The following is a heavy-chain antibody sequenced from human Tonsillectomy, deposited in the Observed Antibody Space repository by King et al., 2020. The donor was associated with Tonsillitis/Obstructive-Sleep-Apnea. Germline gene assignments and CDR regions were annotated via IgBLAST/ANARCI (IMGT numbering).Heavy chain of an antibody. CDR2: ISYDGSDK. J-gene: IGHJ4*02. CDR3: ARERDSNWFLDY. D-gene: IGHD6-13*01. Sequence: VQLVESGGGVVQPGRSPRLSCAASGFSFSIYAMHWVRQAPGKGLEWVAVISYDGSDKYYAYSVKGRFTISRDNSKDTVYLEMNSLSAEDTALYYCARERDSNWFLDYWGQGTLVTVSS. V-gene: IGHV3-30*04. CDR1: GFSFSIYA.